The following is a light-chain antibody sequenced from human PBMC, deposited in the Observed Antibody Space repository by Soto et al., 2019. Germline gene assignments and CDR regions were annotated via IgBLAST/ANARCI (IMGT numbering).Light chain of an antibody. J-gene: IGKJ4*01. V-gene: IGKV3-15*01. Sequence: EIVMTQSPATLSVSPGERATLSCRTSQSVGSDLAWYQQKPGQAPRLLIYGASTRATGIPARFSGSGSGTDFTLTISSLEPEDFAVYYCQQRSNRFGGGTKVEIK. CDR3: QQRSNR. CDR2: GAS. CDR1: QSVGSD.